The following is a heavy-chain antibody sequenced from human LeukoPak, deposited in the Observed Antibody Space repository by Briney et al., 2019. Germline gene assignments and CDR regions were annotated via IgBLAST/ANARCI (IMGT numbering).Heavy chain of an antibody. CDR3: ARDPDGDGWFDP. CDR2: IYSGAGT. J-gene: IGHJ5*02. V-gene: IGHV3-66*01. Sequence: GGSLRLSCEAFGFTFSTYAMTWVRQAPGKGLEWVSVIYSGAGTSYADSVKGRFIISRDNSKNTMYLQMNSLRVEDTAVYYCARDPDGDGWFDPWGQGTLVIVSS. CDR1: GFTFSTYA.